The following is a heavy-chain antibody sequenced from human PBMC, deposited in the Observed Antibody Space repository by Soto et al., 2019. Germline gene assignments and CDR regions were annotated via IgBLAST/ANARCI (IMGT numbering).Heavy chain of an antibody. V-gene: IGHV1-46*01. CDR3: ARDRRVAVAGTEYFDY. Sequence: ASVEVSCKASGYTFTSYYMHWVRQAPGQGLEWMGIINPSGGSTSYAQKFQGRVTMTRDTSTSTVYMELSSLRSEDTAGYYCARDRRVAVAGTEYFDYWGQGTLVTVSS. J-gene: IGHJ4*02. CDR1: GYTFTSYY. D-gene: IGHD6-19*01. CDR2: INPSGGST.